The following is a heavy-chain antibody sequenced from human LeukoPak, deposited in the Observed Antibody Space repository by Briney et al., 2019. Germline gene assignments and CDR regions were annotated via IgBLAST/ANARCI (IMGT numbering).Heavy chain of an antibody. V-gene: IGHV3-11*01. Sequence: GGSLRLSCAVSGFTYSDYYMTWIRQAPGKGLEWVSYISSSGSLTFYADSVKGRFTISRDEANNSLYLQMNSLRPEDTAVYYCARGSGSSQNYYKYSYMDVWGKGTMVTISS. CDR2: ISSSGSLT. CDR1: GFTYSDYY. D-gene: IGHD1-26*01. J-gene: IGHJ6*03. CDR3: ARGSGSSQNYYKYSYMDV.